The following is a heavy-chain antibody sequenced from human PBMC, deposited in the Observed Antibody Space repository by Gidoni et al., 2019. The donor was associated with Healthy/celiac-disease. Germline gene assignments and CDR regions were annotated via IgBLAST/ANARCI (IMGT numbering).Heavy chain of an antibody. CDR1: GSTLTEFS. D-gene: IGHD3-10*01. V-gene: IGHV1-24*01. CDR2: FEPEDGET. J-gene: IGHJ4*02. CDR3: ATDQVMVRGVILRDY. Sequence: QVQLVQSGAEVKQPGPSVKLSCKVSGSTLTEFSMHWVRQAHGKGLAWRGGFEPEDGETIYAQKFQGRVTMTEDTSTDTAYMELSSLRSEDTAVYYCATDQVMVRGVILRDYWGQGTLVTVSS.